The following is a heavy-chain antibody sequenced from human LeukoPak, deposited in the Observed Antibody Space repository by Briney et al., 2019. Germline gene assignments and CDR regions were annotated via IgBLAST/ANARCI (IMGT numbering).Heavy chain of an antibody. J-gene: IGHJ5*02. CDR3: ARVELIVALPTSFDP. CDR2: IYYIGNT. D-gene: IGHD5-12*01. Sequence: SETLSLTCSVSGDSITGYYWGWIRQPPGKGLEWIGTIYYIGNTYYNPSLKSRVTISVDTSKNQFSLKLSSVTAADTAMYYCARVELIVALPTSFDPWGQGTLVTVSS. V-gene: IGHV4-39*07. CDR1: GDSITGYY.